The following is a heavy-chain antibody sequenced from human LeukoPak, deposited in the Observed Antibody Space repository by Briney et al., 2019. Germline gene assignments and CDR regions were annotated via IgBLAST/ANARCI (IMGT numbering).Heavy chain of an antibody. J-gene: IGHJ4*02. CDR1: GFTFSK. CDR2: ISSSSTTI. V-gene: IGHV3-48*04. CDR3: ARAHNWKYGTFDY. Sequence: GGSLRLSCAASGFTFSKMNWVRQAPGKGLEWVSYISSSSTTIHYADSVKGRFTISRDNAKNSLYLQMNSLRVEDTAVYYCARAHNWKYGTFDYWGQGTLVTVSS. D-gene: IGHD1-7*01.